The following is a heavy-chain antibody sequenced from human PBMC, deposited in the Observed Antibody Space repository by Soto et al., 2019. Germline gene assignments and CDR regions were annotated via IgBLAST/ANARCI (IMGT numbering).Heavy chain of an antibody. Sequence: QVLLVQSGAEVKKPGSSVKVSCKASGGTFSNTAFIWVRQAPGQGLEWMGGIIPLFGTPNYAQKFQGRLMISADESASEAYMELNTLTSEDTAAYYCATPAEGLDTAMLKGLAHWGQGTLLTVSS. D-gene: IGHD5-18*01. CDR2: IIPLFGTP. CDR3: ATPAEGLDTAMLKGLAH. V-gene: IGHV1-69*01. J-gene: IGHJ4*02. CDR1: GGTFSNTA.